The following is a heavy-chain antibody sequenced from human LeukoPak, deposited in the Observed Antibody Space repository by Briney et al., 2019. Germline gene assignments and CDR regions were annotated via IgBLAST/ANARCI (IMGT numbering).Heavy chain of an antibody. CDR1: GGTFSSFA. J-gene: IGHJ4*02. V-gene: IGHV1-69*05. Sequence: SVKVSCKASGGTFSSFAISWVRQAPGQGLEWMGGIVPMSTTTINAQKFQGRVTITTDESTSTAYMGLTGLRSDDTAVYYCATWYEGSTSPVECYWGQGTLVTVSS. D-gene: IGHD2-2*01. CDR2: IVPMSTTT. CDR3: ATWYEGSTSPVECY.